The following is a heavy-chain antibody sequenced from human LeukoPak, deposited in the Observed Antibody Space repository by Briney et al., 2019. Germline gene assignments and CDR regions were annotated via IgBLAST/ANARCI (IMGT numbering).Heavy chain of an antibody. J-gene: IGHJ5*02. D-gene: IGHD3-10*01. CDR1: GGSISSSNW. Sequence: SETLSLTCAVSGGSISSSNWWSWVRQPPGKGLEWIGEIYHSGSTNYNPSLKSRVTISVDTSKNQFSLKLSSVTAADTAVYYCARGGGNYYGSGTPRRVIWFDPWGQGTLVTVSS. CDR2: IYHSGST. CDR3: ARGGGNYYGSGTPRRVIWFDP. V-gene: IGHV4-4*02.